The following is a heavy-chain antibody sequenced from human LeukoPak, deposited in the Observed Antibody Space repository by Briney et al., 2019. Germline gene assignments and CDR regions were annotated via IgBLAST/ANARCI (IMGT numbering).Heavy chain of an antibody. V-gene: IGHV3-48*03. J-gene: IGHJ6*03. CDR3: ARANYYGSGSYRPMDV. D-gene: IGHD3-10*01. Sequence: GGSLRLSCAASGFTFSSYEMNWVRQAPGKGLEWVSYISSSGSTIYYADSVKGRFTISRDNAKNSLYLQMNSLRAEDTALYYCARANYYGSGSYRPMDVWGKGTTVTVSS. CDR2: ISSSGSTI. CDR1: GFTFSSYE.